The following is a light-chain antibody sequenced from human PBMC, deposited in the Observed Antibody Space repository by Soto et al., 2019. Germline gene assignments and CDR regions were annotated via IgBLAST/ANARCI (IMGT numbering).Light chain of an antibody. CDR1: RSVTTF. V-gene: IGKV3-11*01. CDR3: QHYSPRT. J-gene: IGKJ1*01. Sequence: EICLTQYPGTLSLSPGERATLSCRASRSVTTFLAWYQQKPGQAPRLLIFGASNRATGIPARFSGSGSGTDFTLAINRMEPDDFAVYYCQHYSPRTFGQGTKVDIK. CDR2: GAS.